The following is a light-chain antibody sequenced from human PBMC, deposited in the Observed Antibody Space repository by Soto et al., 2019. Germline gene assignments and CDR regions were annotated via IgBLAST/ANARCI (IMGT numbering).Light chain of an antibody. V-gene: IGKV3-20*01. J-gene: IGKJ1*01. CDR1: QGVTTN. CDR2: GAS. CDR3: QQYGSSGT. Sequence: EIVMTQSPATLSVSPGERATLSCRAGQGVTTNFAWYQQKSCQSPRLLIYGASSRATGIPDRFSGSGSGTDFTLTISRLEPEDFAVYYCQQYGSSGTFGQGTKVDIK.